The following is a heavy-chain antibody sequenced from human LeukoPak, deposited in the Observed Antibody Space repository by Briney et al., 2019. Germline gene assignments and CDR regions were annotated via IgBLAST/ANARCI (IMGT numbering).Heavy chain of an antibody. CDR1: GGSISSYY. CDR3: ARDRAGFDY. Sequence: SETQSLTCTVSGGSISSYYWSWIRQPPGKGLEWIGYIYYSGSTYYNPSLKSRVTISVDTSKNQFSLKLSSVTAADTAVYYCARDRAGFDYWGQGTLVTVSS. D-gene: IGHD6-13*01. CDR2: IYYSGST. V-gene: IGHV4-59*01. J-gene: IGHJ4*02.